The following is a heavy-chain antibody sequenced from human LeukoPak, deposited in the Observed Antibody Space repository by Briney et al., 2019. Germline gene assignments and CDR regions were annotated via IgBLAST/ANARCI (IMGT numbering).Heavy chain of an antibody. Sequence: GGSLRLSCAASGFTFGSYAMSWVRQAPGKGLEWVSAISGSGGSTYYADSVKGRFTISRDNSKNTLYLQINSLRAEDTAVYYCAKDQGSDRIAVADFDYWGQGTLVTVSS. V-gene: IGHV3-23*01. CDR1: GFTFGSYA. CDR2: ISGSGGST. CDR3: AKDQGSDRIAVADFDY. D-gene: IGHD6-19*01. J-gene: IGHJ4*02.